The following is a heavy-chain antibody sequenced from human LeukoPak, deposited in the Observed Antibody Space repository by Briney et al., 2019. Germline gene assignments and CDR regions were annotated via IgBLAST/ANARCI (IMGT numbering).Heavy chain of an antibody. Sequence: ASVKVSCKASGYTFTSYGISWVRQAPEQGLEWMGWISAHNGNTNYAQKLQGRVTMTTDTSTSTAYMELRRLRSDDTAVYYCARVYDSSLDVWGKGTTVTVSS. CDR3: ARVYDSSLDV. J-gene: IGHJ6*04. CDR2: ISAHNGNT. D-gene: IGHD3-22*01. CDR1: GYTFTSYG. V-gene: IGHV1-18*01.